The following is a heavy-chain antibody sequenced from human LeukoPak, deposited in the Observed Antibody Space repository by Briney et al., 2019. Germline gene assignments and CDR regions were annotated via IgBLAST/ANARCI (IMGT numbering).Heavy chain of an antibody. Sequence: GGSLRLSCAASGFTFSSYWMSWVRQAPGKGLEWVANIKQDGSEKYYVDSVKGRFTISRDNAKNSLYLQINSLRAEDTAVYYCARSPPLNTNIVATTHFDYWGQGTLVTVSS. V-gene: IGHV3-7*01. CDR1: GFTFSSYW. D-gene: IGHD5-12*01. CDR3: ARSPPLNTNIVATTHFDY. J-gene: IGHJ4*02. CDR2: IKQDGSEK.